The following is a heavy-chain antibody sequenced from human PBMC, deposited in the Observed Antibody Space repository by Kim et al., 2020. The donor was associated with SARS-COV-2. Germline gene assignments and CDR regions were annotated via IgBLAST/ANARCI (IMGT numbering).Heavy chain of an antibody. CDR3: AKAESSSTSPSYYMDV. D-gene: IGHD6-6*01. J-gene: IGHJ6*03. V-gene: IGHV3-23*01. Sequence: GKGRFTISRANSKNTLYLQMNSLRAEDTAVYYCAKAESSSTSPSYYMDVWGKGTTVTVSS.